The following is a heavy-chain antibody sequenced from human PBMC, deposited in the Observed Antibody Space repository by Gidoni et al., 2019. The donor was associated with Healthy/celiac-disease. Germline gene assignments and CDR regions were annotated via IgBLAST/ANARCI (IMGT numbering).Heavy chain of an antibody. J-gene: IGHJ4*02. Sequence: EVQLVESGGGLVQPGRSLRLSCAASGFTFDDYAMHWVRQAPGKGLEWVSGISWNSGSIGYADSVKGRFTISRDNAKNSLYLQMNSLRAEDTALYYCAKAPGVLWFGELSGLGYFDYWGQGTLVTVSS. V-gene: IGHV3-9*01. CDR3: AKAPGVLWFGELSGLGYFDY. CDR2: ISWNSGSI. D-gene: IGHD3-10*01. CDR1: GFTFDDYA.